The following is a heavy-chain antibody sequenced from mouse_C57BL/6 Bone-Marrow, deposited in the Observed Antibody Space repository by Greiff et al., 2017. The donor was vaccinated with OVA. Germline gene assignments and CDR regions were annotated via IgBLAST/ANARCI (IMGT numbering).Heavy chain of an antibody. D-gene: IGHD1-1*01. Sequence: EVQVVESGGGLVKPGGSLKLSCAASGFTFSSYAMSWVRQTPEKRLEWVATISDGGSYTSYPDNVKGRFTISRDNAKNNLYLQMSHLKSEDTAMYYCAREGTTVVATGDYWGQGTTLTVSS. CDR2: ISDGGSYT. CDR1: GFTFSSYA. CDR3: AREGTTVVATGDY. J-gene: IGHJ2*01. V-gene: IGHV5-4*01.